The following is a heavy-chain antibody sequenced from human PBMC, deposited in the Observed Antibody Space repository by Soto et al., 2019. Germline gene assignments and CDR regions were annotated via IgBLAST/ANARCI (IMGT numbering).Heavy chain of an antibody. V-gene: IGHV3-21*06. D-gene: IGHD1-26*01. CDR3: VREDGVVGVSSAFDS. CDR1: GFTLTTYT. J-gene: IGHJ4*02. CDR2: INGRSNYK. Sequence: ESGGGLVAPGGSLRLSCVASGFTLTTYTMNWVRQAPGTGLEWVSSINGRSNYKYYSDSVKGRFTISRDNTQNSLFLQMSRLGPEDTATYYCVREDGVVGVSSAFDSWGQGTLVTVSS.